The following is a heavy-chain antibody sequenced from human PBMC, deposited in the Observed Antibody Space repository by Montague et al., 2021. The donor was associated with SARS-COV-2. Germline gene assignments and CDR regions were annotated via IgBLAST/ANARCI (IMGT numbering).Heavy chain of an antibody. CDR1: GFTFSSYA. CDR2: ISYDGSNK. CDR3: ARDLAVVAATPFDY. V-gene: IGHV3-30*04. D-gene: IGHD2-15*01. Sequence: SLRLSCAASGFTFSSYAKHWVRQAPGKGLEWVAVISYDGSNKYYADSVKGRFTISRDNSKNTLYLQMNSLRAEDTAVYYCARDLAVVAATPFDYWGQGTLVTVSS. J-gene: IGHJ4*02.